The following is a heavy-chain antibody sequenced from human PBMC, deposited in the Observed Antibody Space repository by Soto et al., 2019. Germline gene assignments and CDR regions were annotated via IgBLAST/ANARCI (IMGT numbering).Heavy chain of an antibody. V-gene: IGHV3-23*01. Sequence: VGSLRLSCAASGFTFSSYAMSWVRQAPGKGLEWVSAISGSGGSTYYADSVKGRFTISRDNSKNTLYLQMNSLRAEDTAVYYCAKDHYTNYVGPLDYWGQGTLVTVSS. J-gene: IGHJ4*02. CDR3: AKDHYTNYVGPLDY. D-gene: IGHD4-4*01. CDR1: GFTFSSYA. CDR2: ISGSGGST.